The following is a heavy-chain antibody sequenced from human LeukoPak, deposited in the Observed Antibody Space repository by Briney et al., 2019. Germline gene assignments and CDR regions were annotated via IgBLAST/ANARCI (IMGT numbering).Heavy chain of an antibody. Sequence: GGSLRLSCAASGFTFDDYAMHWVRQAPGKGLEWVSLISGDGDSTYYTDSVKGRFTISRDNSKNSLFLQMNGLRPEDTAFYYCTKDMVGYSGSGTYSGTDYWGRGTLVTVSS. CDR2: ISGDGDST. D-gene: IGHD3-10*01. CDR3: TKDMVGYSGSGTYSGTDY. J-gene: IGHJ4*02. CDR1: GFTFDDYA. V-gene: IGHV3-43*02.